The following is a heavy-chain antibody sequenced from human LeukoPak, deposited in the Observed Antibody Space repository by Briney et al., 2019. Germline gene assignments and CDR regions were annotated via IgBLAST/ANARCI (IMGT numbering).Heavy chain of an antibody. Sequence: RSGGSVRLSCAASGFTFSSYGMHWVRQAPGKGLEWVAFIPSDGSHKDYTDSVKDRFTISRDNSKYMLYLQMNSLRPDDPAVYYCAKTRNLAAAGYFDSWGQGTLVTVSS. CDR1: GFTFSSYG. V-gene: IGHV3-30*02. CDR2: IPSDGSHK. D-gene: IGHD6-13*01. CDR3: AKTRNLAAAGYFDS. J-gene: IGHJ4*02.